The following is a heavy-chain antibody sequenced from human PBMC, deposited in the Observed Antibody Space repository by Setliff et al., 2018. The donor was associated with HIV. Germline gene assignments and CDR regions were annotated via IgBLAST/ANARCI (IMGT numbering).Heavy chain of an antibody. D-gene: IGHD1-26*01. Sequence: GASVQVSCNTSGYSFTTYYIHWMRQAPGQGREWVGLMYTSGGGAKYAQKFQGRVTMTRDTSTRTVYMELSSLRSEDTAVYYCARVEGATATLTDWGQGTLVTVSS. J-gene: IGHJ4*02. CDR1: GYSFTTYY. V-gene: IGHV1-46*01. CDR2: MYTSGGGA. CDR3: ARVEGATATLTD.